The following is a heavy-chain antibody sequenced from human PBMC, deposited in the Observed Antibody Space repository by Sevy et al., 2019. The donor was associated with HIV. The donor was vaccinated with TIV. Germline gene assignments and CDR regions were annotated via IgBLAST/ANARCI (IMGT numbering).Heavy chain of an antibody. CDR3: AKSERQRDRGHLYFHFHYMDV. CDR2: INPNSGVP. V-gene: IGHV1-2*02. D-gene: IGHD5-18*01. J-gene: IGHJ6*03. CDR1: GYPFTGHY. Sequence: ATVKVSCKASGYPFTGHYMHWVRQAPGQGLEWMGWINPNSGVPNYAQKFKDRVVMTTDTSTNTAYMELTSLTSDDTAVYYCAKSERQRDRGHLYFHFHYMDVWGIGTTVTVSS.